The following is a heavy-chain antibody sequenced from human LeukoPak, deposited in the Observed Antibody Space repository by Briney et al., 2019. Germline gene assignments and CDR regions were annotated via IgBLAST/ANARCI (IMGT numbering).Heavy chain of an antibody. J-gene: IGHJ6*03. D-gene: IGHD1-26*01. CDR1: GFTFSAYA. CDR3: AKDARSGSYSDYYMDV. V-gene: IGHV3-30*02. Sequence: GGSLRLSCAASGFTFSAYAMSWVRQAPGKGLEWVAFIRYDGSNKYYADSVKGRFTISRDNSKNTLYLQMNSLRAEDTAVYYCAKDARSGSYSDYYMDVWGKGTTVTISS. CDR2: IRYDGSNK.